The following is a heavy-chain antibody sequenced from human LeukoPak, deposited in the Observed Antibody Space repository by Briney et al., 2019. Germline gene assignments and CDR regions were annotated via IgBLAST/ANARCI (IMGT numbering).Heavy chain of an antibody. Sequence: GGSLRLSCAASGFTFSSYGMQWVRQAPGKGLEWVAVIWYDGSNKDYADSVKGRFTISRDNFKNTLYLQMNSLRVEDTAVYYCARALGYCSSTSCYANYYYGMDVWGQGTTVTVSS. CDR3: ARALGYCSSTSCYANYYYGMDV. J-gene: IGHJ6*02. CDR1: GFTFSSYG. CDR2: IWYDGSNK. V-gene: IGHV3-33*01. D-gene: IGHD2-2*01.